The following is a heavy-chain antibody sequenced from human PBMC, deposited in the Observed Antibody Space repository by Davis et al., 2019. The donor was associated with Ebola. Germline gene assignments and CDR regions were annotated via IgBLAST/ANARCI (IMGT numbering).Heavy chain of an antibody. J-gene: IGHJ4*02. Sequence: PGGSLRLSCTVSGASMTSYYWSWIRQPPGKGLEWIGYIAYTGSAYYNSSLNSRVTISVDTSKNQFSLKLTSVTAADTAMYYCSERGSSVWGQGTLVTVSS. D-gene: IGHD3-10*01. CDR2: IAYTGSA. CDR3: SERGSSV. V-gene: IGHV4-59*03. CDR1: GASMTSYY.